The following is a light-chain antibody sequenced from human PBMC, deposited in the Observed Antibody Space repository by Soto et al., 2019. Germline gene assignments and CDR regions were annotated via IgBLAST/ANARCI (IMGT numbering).Light chain of an antibody. V-gene: IGLV2-14*01. CDR2: EVS. J-gene: IGLJ1*01. CDR3: SSYTRSRTSYV. Sequence: QSALTQPASVSGSPGQSITISCTGTSSDVGGYNYVSWYQQHPGKAPKLMIYEVSNRPSRVSNRFSGSKSGNTASLTISGLQAEDEDDYYCSSYTRSRTSYVFGTGTKLTVL. CDR1: SSDVGGYNY.